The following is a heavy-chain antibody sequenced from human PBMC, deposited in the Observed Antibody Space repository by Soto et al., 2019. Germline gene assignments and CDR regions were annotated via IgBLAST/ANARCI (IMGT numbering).Heavy chain of an antibody. CDR2: IYYSGST. J-gene: IGHJ6*02. V-gene: IGHV4-30-4*01. D-gene: IGHD4-4*01. CDR3: ASVSFVSQSRNHYYYYGMVV. CDR1: GGSISSGDYY. Sequence: PSETLSLTCTVSGGSISSGDYYWSWIRQPPGKGQERIGYIYYSGSTYYNPSLKSRVTISVETSKNQFSLKLSSVTAADTAVYYCASVSFVSQSRNHYYYYGMVVWGQGTTVTVSS.